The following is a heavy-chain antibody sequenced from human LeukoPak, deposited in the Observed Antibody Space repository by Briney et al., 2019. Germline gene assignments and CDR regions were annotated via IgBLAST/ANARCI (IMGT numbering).Heavy chain of an antibody. J-gene: IGHJ4*02. CDR3: ARTNCSGGSCYTQHFDY. CDR2: IIPILGIA. Sequence: ASVKVSCKASVGTFSSYAISWVRQAPGQGLEWMGRIIPILGIANYAQKFQGRVTITADKSTSTAYMELSSLRSEDTAVYYCARTNCSGGSCYTQHFDYWGQGTLVTVSS. D-gene: IGHD2-15*01. CDR1: VGTFSSYA. V-gene: IGHV1-69*04.